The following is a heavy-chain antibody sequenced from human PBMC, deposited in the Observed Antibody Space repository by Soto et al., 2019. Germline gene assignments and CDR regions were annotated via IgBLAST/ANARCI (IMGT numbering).Heavy chain of an antibody. V-gene: IGHV1-69*02. Sequence: ASVKVSCKASGGTFSSYTISWVRQAPGQGLEWMGRIIPILGIANYAQKFQGRVTITADKSTSTAYMELSSLRSEDTALYYCASRAYGDYGESAFDIWGQGTMVTVSS. CDR3: ASRAYGDYGESAFDI. CDR2: IIPILGIA. D-gene: IGHD4-17*01. CDR1: GGTFSSYT. J-gene: IGHJ3*02.